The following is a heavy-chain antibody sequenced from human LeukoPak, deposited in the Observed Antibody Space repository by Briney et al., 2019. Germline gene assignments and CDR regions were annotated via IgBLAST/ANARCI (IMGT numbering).Heavy chain of an antibody. J-gene: IGHJ1*01. CDR2: IWYDGSNK. Sequence: GGSLRLSCAASGFTFSSYGMHWVRQAPGKGLEWVAVIWYDGSNKYYADSVKGRFTISRDNSKNTLYLQMNSLRAEDTAVYYCARGFGCSSTSCYLLEYFQHWGQGTLVTVSS. CDR3: ARGFGCSSTSCYLLEYFQH. V-gene: IGHV3-33*01. CDR1: GFTFSSYG. D-gene: IGHD2-2*01.